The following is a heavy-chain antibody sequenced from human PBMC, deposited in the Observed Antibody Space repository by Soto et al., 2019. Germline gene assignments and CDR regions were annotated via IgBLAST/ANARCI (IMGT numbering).Heavy chain of an antibody. CDR2: ISNDGGNE. CDR3: ARAAPGMDV. CDR1: GFTLSDFA. V-gene: IGHV3-30-3*01. Sequence: QVQLVESGGGVVQPGRSLRLSCAASGFTLSDFAMHWVRQAPGKGLEWVALISNDGGNEHYGDSVKGRFTISRDNSKHMLYRQVTSLRVEDTAVYYCARAAPGMDVWGQGTTVTVSS. J-gene: IGHJ6*02.